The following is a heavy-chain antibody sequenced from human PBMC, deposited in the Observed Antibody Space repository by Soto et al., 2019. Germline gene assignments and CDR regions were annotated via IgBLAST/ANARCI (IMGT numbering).Heavy chain of an antibody. Sequence: GASVKVSCKASGYTFTSYAVHWVRQAPGHRLEWLGYINAGNGNIKYSRKFQGRVTITRDTSASTAYMELNSLTSEDTAVYYCASDESGVAGSGVYYPLHCWGLGTQVTVS. J-gene: IGHJ4*02. CDR1: GYTFTSYA. CDR3: ASDESGVAGSGVYYPLHC. D-gene: IGHD3-10*01. CDR2: INAGNGNI. V-gene: IGHV1-3*01.